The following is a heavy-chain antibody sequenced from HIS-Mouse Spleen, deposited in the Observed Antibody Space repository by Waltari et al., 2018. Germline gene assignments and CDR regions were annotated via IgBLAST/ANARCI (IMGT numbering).Heavy chain of an antibody. J-gene: IGHJ4*02. CDR1: GFTVSSNS. Sequence: EVQLVESGGGLVQPGGSLRLSCAASGFTVSSNSISWVRQAPGKGLEWVSVMYSGGSTYYADSVKGRFTISRDNSKNTLYLQMNSLRAEDTAVYYCARVPLGLYYFDYWGQGTLVTVSS. CDR3: ARVPLGLYYFDY. CDR2: MYSGGST. V-gene: IGHV3-66*01. D-gene: IGHD1-26*01.